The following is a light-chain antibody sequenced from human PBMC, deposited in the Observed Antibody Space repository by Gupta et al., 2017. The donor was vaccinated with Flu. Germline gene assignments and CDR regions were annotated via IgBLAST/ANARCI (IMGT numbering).Light chain of an antibody. CDR2: KES. Sequence: GQTDRITGSGDALTNKYGYWYQQKPSQAPVLVIYKESERPSGIPERFSGSSSGTTVTLTMSGVQAEDEADYYCHSSDNSGTIGVFGGGTKLTVL. V-gene: IGLV3-25*03. CDR1: ALTNKY. CDR3: HSSDNSGTIGV. J-gene: IGLJ2*01.